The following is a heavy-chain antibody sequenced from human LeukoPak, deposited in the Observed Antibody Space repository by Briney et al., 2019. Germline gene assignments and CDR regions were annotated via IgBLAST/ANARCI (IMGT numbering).Heavy chain of an antibody. CDR1: GGSISNTNW. CDR2: ISLSGLT. CDR3: SRENGAFSPLGY. Sequence: PSGTLSLTCGVSGGSISNTNWWSWVRQPPGQGLEWIGEISLSGLTNYNPSLKSRVTVSLDKSKNHLSLNLTSVTAADTAVYYCSRENGAFSPLGYWGQGTLVTVPS. V-gene: IGHV4-4*02. J-gene: IGHJ4*02. D-gene: IGHD2-8*01.